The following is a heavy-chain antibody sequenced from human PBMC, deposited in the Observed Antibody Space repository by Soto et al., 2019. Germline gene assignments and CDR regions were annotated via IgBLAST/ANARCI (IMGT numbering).Heavy chain of an antibody. CDR3: VRLIGNSWLDF. D-gene: IGHD1-26*01. J-gene: IGHJ5*01. Sequence: SETLSLTCAVSGVSISSGGYFWSWIRQPPGKGLEWIGYIYHSGSTYYNPSLKSRITINPDTSKNQFSLHLNSVTPEDTAVYYCVRLIGNSWLDFWGQGTLVTVSS. CDR1: GVSISSGGYF. V-gene: IGHV4-30-2*01. CDR2: IYHSGST.